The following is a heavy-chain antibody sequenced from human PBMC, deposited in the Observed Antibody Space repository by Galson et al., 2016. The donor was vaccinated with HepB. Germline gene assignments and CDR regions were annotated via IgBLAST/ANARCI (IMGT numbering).Heavy chain of an antibody. V-gene: IGHV3-74*01. CDR2: VNSDGTKT. Sequence: SLRLSCAASGFIFTDYWMHWVRQAPGKGLVWVSRVNSDGTKTTYADSVKGRFAMSRDNAKNTVYLQMDSLRVEDTAVYYRIRDSADFKLDYWGQGTLVTVSS. CDR3: IRDSADFKLDY. J-gene: IGHJ4*02. CDR1: GFIFTDYW. D-gene: IGHD6-13*01.